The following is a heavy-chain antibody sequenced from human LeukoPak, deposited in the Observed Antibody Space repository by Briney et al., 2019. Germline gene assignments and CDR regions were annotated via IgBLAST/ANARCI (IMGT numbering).Heavy chain of an antibody. CDR3: ARGYCSGGSCYPVYYFDY. J-gene: IGHJ4*02. Sequence: SSQTLSLTCTVSGGSISSGGYYWRWIRQHPGKGLEWIVYIYYSGSTYYNPSLKSRVTISVDTSKNQFSLKLSSVTAANTAVYYCARGYCSGGSCYPVYYFDYWGQGTLVTVSS. V-gene: IGHV4-31*03. CDR2: IYYSGST. D-gene: IGHD2-15*01. CDR1: GGSISSGGYY.